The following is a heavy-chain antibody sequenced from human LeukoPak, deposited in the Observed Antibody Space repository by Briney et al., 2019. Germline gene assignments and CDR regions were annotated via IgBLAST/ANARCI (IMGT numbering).Heavy chain of an antibody. CDR2: IYPGDSDT. CDR3: ARTYYYDSGSSLAFDY. D-gene: IGHD3-10*01. V-gene: IGHV5-51*01. CDR1: GYSFTSYW. J-gene: IGHJ4*02. Sequence: GESLKISCKGSGYSFTSYWIGWMRQMPGKGLEWMGIIYPGDSDTRYSPSFQGQVTISADKSISTAYLQWSSLKASDTAMYYCARTYYYDSGSSLAFDYWGQGTLVTVSS.